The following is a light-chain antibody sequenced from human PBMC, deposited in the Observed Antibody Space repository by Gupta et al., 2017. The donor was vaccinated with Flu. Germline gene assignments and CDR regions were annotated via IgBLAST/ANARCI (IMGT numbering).Light chain of an antibody. J-gene: IGKJ1*01. CDR3: MQALQTPWT. V-gene: IGKV2-28*01. CDR2: WGS. Sequence: VTPGEPASISCRASQSLLHTNGYNYLDWYLQKPGQSPQLLIYWGSSRASGVPDRFSGSGSGTDFTLQITRVEAEDFGVYYCMQALQTPWTFGQGTKLEIK. CDR1: QSLLHTNGYNY.